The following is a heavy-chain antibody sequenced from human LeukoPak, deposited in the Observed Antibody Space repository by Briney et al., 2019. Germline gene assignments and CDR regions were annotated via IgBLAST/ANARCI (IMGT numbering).Heavy chain of an antibody. Sequence: GASVKVSCKASGYTFTSYDINWVRQATGQGLEWMGWMNPNSGNTGYAQKFQGRVTMTRNTSISTAYMELSSLRSEDTAVYYCARGRSNWGSDYFDYWGQGTLVTVSS. D-gene: IGHD7-27*01. V-gene: IGHV1-8*01. J-gene: IGHJ4*02. CDR3: ARGRSNWGSDYFDY. CDR1: GYTFTSYD. CDR2: MNPNSGNT.